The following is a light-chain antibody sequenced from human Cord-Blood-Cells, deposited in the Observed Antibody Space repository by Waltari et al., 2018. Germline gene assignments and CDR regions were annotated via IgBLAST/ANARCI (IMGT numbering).Light chain of an antibody. V-gene: IGKV3-11*01. Sequence: EIVLTQSPATLSLSPGERVSQSVSSYLAWYQQKPGQAPRLLIYDASNRATGIPARFSGSGSGTDFTLTISSLEPEDFAVYYCQQRSNWPLFTFGPGTKVDIK. CDR1: QSVSSY. CDR2: DAS. J-gene: IGKJ3*01. CDR3: QQRSNWPLFT.